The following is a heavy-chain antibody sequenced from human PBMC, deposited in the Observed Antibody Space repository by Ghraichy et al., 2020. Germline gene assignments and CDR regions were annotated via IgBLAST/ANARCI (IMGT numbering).Heavy chain of an antibody. J-gene: IGHJ6*02. CDR3: AKAAGFWDSRLYYGMDV. Sequence: GESLNISCAASGFTFSSYAMSWVRQAPGKGLEWVSAISGSGGSTYYADSVKGRFTISRDNSKNTLYLQMNSLRAEDTAVYYCAKAAGFWDSRLYYGMDVWGQGTTVTVSS. CDR1: GFTFSSYA. V-gene: IGHV3-23*01. D-gene: IGHD3/OR15-3a*01. CDR2: ISGSGGST.